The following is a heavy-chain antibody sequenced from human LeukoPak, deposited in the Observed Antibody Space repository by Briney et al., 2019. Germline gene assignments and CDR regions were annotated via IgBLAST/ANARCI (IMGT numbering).Heavy chain of an antibody. CDR3: ARDLGATTGAPWYYFDN. D-gene: IGHD1-26*01. CDR2: INPNTGGT. V-gene: IGHV1-2*02. J-gene: IGHJ4*01. CDR1: GYTFTDYY. Sequence: ASVKVSCKASGYTFTDYYFHWVRQVPGQGPECMGWINPNTGGTNYPQKFQGRVTMTRDTAISTAYMELTSLRSDDTAVYYCARDLGATTGAPWYYFDNWGQGTLVTVPS.